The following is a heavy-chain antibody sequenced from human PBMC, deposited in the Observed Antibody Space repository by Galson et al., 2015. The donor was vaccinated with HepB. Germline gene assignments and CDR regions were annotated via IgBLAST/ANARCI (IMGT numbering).Heavy chain of an antibody. Sequence: SLRLSCAASGFTFSSYAMSWVRQAPGKGLEWVSAISGSGGSTYYADSGKGRFTISRENSKNTLYLQMNSLRAEDTAVYYCAKDRGFLEWLPIDYWGQVTLVTVSS. CDR3: AKDRGFLEWLPIDY. D-gene: IGHD3-3*01. CDR1: GFTFSSYA. V-gene: IGHV3-23*01. CDR2: ISGSGGST. J-gene: IGHJ4*02.